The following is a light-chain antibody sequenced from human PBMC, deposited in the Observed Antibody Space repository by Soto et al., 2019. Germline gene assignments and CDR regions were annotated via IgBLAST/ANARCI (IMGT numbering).Light chain of an antibody. CDR1: QSISSRY. CDR3: QQYGSSPPLT. J-gene: IGKJ4*01. Sequence: LTQSPGTLSLSPGQRATLSCRASQSISSRYLAWYQQRPGQAPRLRIYGASNRATGIPDRFSGSGSGTDFTLTISRLEPEDFAVYYCQQYGSSPPLTFGGGTKVEIK. V-gene: IGKV3-20*01. CDR2: GAS.